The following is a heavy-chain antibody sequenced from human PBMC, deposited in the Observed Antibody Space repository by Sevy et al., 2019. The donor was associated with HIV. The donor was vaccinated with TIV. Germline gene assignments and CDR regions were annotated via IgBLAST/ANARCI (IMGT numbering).Heavy chain of an antibody. Sequence: GGSLRLSCAASGFTSNNFWLHWVRQAPGKGLVWVSRINSDGESTGYADFVKGRFTISRDNAKNTAYLQMNSLRADDTAIYYCARGTLGVVVSWRQGTLVTVSS. CDR3: ARGTLGVVVS. CDR2: INSDGEST. J-gene: IGHJ4*02. D-gene: IGHD1-26*01. CDR1: GFTSNNFW. V-gene: IGHV3-74*01.